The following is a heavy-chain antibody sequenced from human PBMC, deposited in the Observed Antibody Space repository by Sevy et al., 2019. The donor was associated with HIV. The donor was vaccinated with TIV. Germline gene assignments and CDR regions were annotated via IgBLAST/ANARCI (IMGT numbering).Heavy chain of an antibody. CDR3: ARDCSSASCLWGMDV. J-gene: IGHJ6*02. D-gene: IGHD2-2*01. V-gene: IGHV3-7*03. CDR2: IKRDGSEK. CDR1: GFTFSNYW. Sequence: GGSLRLSCAGSGFTFSNYWMSWVRQAPGKGLEWVANIKRDGSEKYYVASVKGRFTISRDNAKTSLYRQMNSLRVEDTAVYYCARDCSSASCLWGMDVWGQGTMVTISS.